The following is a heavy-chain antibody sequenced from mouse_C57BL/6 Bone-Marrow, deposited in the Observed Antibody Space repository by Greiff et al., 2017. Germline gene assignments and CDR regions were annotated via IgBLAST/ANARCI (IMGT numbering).Heavy chain of an antibody. V-gene: IGHV10-3*01. D-gene: IGHD1-1*01. CDR2: IRSKSSNYAT. CDR1: GFTFNTYA. Sequence: EVKLVESGGGLVQPKGSLKLSCAASGFTFNTYAMHWVRQAPGKGLEWVARIRSKSSNYATYYADSVKDRFTISRDDSQSLLYLQMNNLKTEDTAMYYCVREIYYYGSSYVTYFDYWGQGTTLTVSS. CDR3: VREIYYYGSSYVTYFDY. J-gene: IGHJ2*01.